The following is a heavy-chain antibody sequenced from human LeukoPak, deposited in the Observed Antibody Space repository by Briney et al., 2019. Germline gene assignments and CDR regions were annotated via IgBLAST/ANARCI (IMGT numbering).Heavy chain of an antibody. D-gene: IGHD2-2*01. Sequence: PGGSLILSCAASGFTFSSYAMHWVRQAPGKGLEYVSAVSSNGDSTYYANSVKGRFTISRDNSKNTVYLQMGSLRVEDMAVYYCARDPHCGSTSCLSYFDYWGQGTLVTVSS. CDR1: GFTFSSYA. CDR3: ARDPHCGSTSCLSYFDY. J-gene: IGHJ4*02. CDR2: VSSNGDST. V-gene: IGHV3-64*01.